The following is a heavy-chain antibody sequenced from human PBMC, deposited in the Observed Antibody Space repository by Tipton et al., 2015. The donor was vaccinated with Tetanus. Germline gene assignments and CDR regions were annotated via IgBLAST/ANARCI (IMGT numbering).Heavy chain of an antibody. CDR3: ARVSIGYSFPMDV. CDR2: IYYSGST. D-gene: IGHD5-18*01. J-gene: IGHJ6*02. CDR1: GGSISSGDYY. V-gene: IGHV4-61*08. Sequence: LRLSCTVSGGSISSGDYYWSWIRQPPGKGLEWIGYIYYSGSTNYNPSLKSRVTISVDTSKNQFSLKLSSVTAADTAVYYCARVSIGYSFPMDVWGQGTTVTVSS.